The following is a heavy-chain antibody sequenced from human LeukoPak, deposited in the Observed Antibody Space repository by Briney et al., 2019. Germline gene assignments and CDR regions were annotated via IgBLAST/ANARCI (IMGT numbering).Heavy chain of an antibody. J-gene: IGHJ5*02. CDR1: GFTFSSYA. CDR3: AKGFASGWSHNWFDP. Sequence: PGGSLRPSCAASGFTFSSYAMSWVRQAPGKGLEWVSAISGGGGSTYYADSVKGRFTISRDNSKNMLYLQMNSLRAEDTAVYYCAKGFASGWSHNWFDPWGQGTLVTVSS. V-gene: IGHV3-23*01. D-gene: IGHD6-19*01. CDR2: ISGGGGST.